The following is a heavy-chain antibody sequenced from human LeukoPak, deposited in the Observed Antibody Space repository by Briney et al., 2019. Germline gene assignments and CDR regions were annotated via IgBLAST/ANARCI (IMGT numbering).Heavy chain of an antibody. CDR1: GDSFTNYW. Sequence: GESLKISCKGSGDSFTNYWIGWVRQMPGKGLEWMGIIYPGDSDTRYSPSFQGQVTISADKSISTAYLQWSSLKASDTAMYYCARLHYYGSGSYFSDLEYFQYWGQGTLVTVSS. CDR2: IYPGDSDT. J-gene: IGHJ1*01. CDR3: ARLHYYGSGSYFSDLEYFQY. V-gene: IGHV5-51*01. D-gene: IGHD3-10*01.